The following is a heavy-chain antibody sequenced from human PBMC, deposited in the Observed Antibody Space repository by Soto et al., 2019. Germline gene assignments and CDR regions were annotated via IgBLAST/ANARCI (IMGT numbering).Heavy chain of an antibody. Sequence: QVQLVQSGAEVKKPGASVKVSCRVSGYTLTELSMHGVRQAPGKGLEWMGGFDPEDGETIYAQKFQGRVTMTEDTSTDTAYMELSSLRSEDTAVYYCATGVGVVVVTEHYFDYWGQGTLVTVSS. CDR3: ATGVGVVVVTEHYFDY. CDR1: GYTLTELS. CDR2: FDPEDGET. J-gene: IGHJ4*02. V-gene: IGHV1-24*01. D-gene: IGHD2-21*02.